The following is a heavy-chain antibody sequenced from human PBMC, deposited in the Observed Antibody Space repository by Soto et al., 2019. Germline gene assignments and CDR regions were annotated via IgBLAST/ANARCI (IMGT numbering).Heavy chain of an antibody. Sequence: EVQLVESGGGLVQPGRSLRLSCAASGFTFDDYAMHWVRRVPGKGLEWVSSISWNSNIIGYADSVKGRFTISRDNAKNSLYLHMNSLRPEDTALYYCATGGPDGFCSGGRCYFDYWGQGTLVTVSS. CDR2: ISWNSNII. D-gene: IGHD2-15*01. V-gene: IGHV3-9*01. CDR1: GFTFDDYA. J-gene: IGHJ4*02. CDR3: ATGGPDGFCSGGRCYFDY.